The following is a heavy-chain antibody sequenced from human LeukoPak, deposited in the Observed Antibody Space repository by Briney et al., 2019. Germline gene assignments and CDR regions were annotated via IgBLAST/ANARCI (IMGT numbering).Heavy chain of an antibody. CDR2: INQDGSEK. Sequence: PGGSLRLSCAASGLTFSSYWMSWVRQSPGKGLEWVANINQDGSEKYYADSVKGRFTISRDNSKNTLYLQMNSLRAEDTAVYYCAKDRSLYSSSWTDYWGQGTLVTVSS. J-gene: IGHJ4*02. V-gene: IGHV3-7*01. CDR1: GLTFSSYW. D-gene: IGHD6-13*01. CDR3: AKDRSLYSSSWTDY.